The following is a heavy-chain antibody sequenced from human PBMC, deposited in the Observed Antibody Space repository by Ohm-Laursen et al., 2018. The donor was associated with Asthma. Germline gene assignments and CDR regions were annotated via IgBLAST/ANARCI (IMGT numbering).Heavy chain of an antibody. CDR3: TRASVTMIVVVITTPTEFDY. Sequence: SLRLSCTASGFTFGDYAMSWFRQAPGKGLEWVGFIRSKAYGGTTEYAASVKGRFTISRDDSKSIAYLQMNSLKTEDTAVYYCTRASVTMIVVVITTPTEFDYWGQGTLVTVSS. CDR2: IRSKAYGGTT. CDR1: GFTFGDYA. D-gene: IGHD3-22*01. J-gene: IGHJ4*02. V-gene: IGHV3-49*03.